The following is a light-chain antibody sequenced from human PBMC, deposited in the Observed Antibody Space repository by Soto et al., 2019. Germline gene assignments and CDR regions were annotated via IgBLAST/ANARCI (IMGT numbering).Light chain of an antibody. CDR1: QSLIHSDGDNY. Sequence: DVVMTQSPLSLPVTLGQPASISCRSSQSLIHSDGDNYLNWFHQRPGQSQRRLIYKISDRDSGVPDRFSGSRSGSDVTLKISRVEAEDVGVYYCMRGTRGPWTLGEGTAVEI. CDR3: MRGTRGPWT. J-gene: IGKJ1*01. CDR2: KIS. V-gene: IGKV2-30*02.